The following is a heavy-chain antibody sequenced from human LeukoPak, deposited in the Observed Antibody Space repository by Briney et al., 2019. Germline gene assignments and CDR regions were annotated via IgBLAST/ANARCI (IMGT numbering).Heavy chain of an antibody. V-gene: IGHV4-59*08. CDR2: IYYSGST. CDR3: ASRSSGRNYDY. CDR1: GGSISSYY. Sequence: PSETLSLTCTVSGGSISSYYWSWIRQPPGKGLEWIGYIYYSGSTNYNPSLKSRVTISVDTSKNQFSLKLSSVTAADTAVYYCASRSSGRNYDYWGQGTLVTVSS. D-gene: IGHD6-19*01. J-gene: IGHJ4*02.